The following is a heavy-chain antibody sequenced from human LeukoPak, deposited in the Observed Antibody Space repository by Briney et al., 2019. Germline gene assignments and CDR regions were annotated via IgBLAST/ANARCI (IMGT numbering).Heavy chain of an antibody. Sequence: GGSLRLSCAASGFTFSSYAMHWVRQAPGKGLEWVAVISYDGSNKYYADSVKGRFTISRDNAKNTLYMQMNSLRVEDTAVYYCARGEAVASFDYWGQGTLVTVSS. CDR1: GFTFSSYA. V-gene: IGHV3-30-3*01. CDR2: ISYDGSNK. J-gene: IGHJ4*02. CDR3: ARGEAVASFDY. D-gene: IGHD6-19*01.